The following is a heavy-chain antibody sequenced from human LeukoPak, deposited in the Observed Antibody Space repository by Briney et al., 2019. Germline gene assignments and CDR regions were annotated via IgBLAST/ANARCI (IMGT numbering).Heavy chain of an antibody. CDR2: ISYNGDGT. CDR1: GFSFSKFA. CDR3: ARGHFWSGYTYHDYFYYMDV. D-gene: IGHD3-3*02. Sequence: PGGSLRLFCAASGFSFSKFAMHWVRQAPGRGLESVSGISYNGDGTYYANSVKGRFTISRDNSKKTLYLQVGSLRVEDMGVYYCARGHFWSGYTYHDYFYYMDVWGKGTAVTVSS. V-gene: IGHV3-64*01. J-gene: IGHJ6*03.